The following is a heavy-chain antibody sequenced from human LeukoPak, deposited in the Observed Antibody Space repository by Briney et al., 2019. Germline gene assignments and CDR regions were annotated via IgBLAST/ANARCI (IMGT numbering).Heavy chain of an antibody. D-gene: IGHD3-22*01. CDR2: IYYSGST. J-gene: IGHJ5*02. CDR1: GGSISRGDYY. V-gene: IGHV4-30-4*08. Sequence: PSQTLSLTCTVSGGSISRGDYYWNWIRQPPGKGLEWIGYIYYSGSTYCNPSLKSRVTISVDTSKNQFSLKLSSVTAADTAVYYCARGTVVVVITSLDPWGQGTLVTVSS. CDR3: ARGTVVVVITSLDP.